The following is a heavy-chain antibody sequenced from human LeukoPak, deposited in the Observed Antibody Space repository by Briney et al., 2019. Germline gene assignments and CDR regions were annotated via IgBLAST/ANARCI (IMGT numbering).Heavy chain of an antibody. CDR3: ARSRQQHYDN. Sequence: GASVKVSCRASGYTFTSYCMRWVRQAPGQGLEWMGWIITNSGHTNYAQKFQGRVTMTTDTSTSTAYIELSRLRSDDTAVYYCARSRQQHYDNWGQGTLVTVSS. V-gene: IGHV1-2*02. CDR1: GYTFTSYC. CDR2: IITNSGHT. D-gene: IGHD3-22*01. J-gene: IGHJ4*02.